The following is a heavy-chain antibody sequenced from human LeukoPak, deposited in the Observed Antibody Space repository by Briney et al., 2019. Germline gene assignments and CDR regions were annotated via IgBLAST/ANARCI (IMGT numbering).Heavy chain of an antibody. D-gene: IGHD3-16*01. CDR3: ARHAVGLYYYYYYMDV. J-gene: IGHJ6*03. CDR1: GGSISSSSYY. Sequence: SETLSLTCTVSGGSISSSSYYWGWIRKPPGKGLEWIGSIYYSGSTYYNPSLKSRVTISVDTSKNQFSLKLSSVTAADTAVYYCARHAVGLYYYYYYMDVWGKGTTVTVSS. V-gene: IGHV4-39*01. CDR2: IYYSGST.